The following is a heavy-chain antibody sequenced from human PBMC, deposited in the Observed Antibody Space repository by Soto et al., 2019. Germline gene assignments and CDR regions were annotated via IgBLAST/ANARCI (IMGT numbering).Heavy chain of an antibody. CDR1: GFTVSNAW. D-gene: IGHD6-6*01. CDR3: TTSTGGSSSDFDY. CDR2: IKSKTDGGTT. Sequence: VGSLRLSCAASGFTVSNAWMSWVRQAAGKGLEWVGRIKSKTDGGTTDYAAPVKGRFTISRDDSKNTLYLQMNSLKTEDTAVYYCTTSTGGSSSDFDYWGQGTLVTVSS. V-gene: IGHV3-15*01. J-gene: IGHJ4*02.